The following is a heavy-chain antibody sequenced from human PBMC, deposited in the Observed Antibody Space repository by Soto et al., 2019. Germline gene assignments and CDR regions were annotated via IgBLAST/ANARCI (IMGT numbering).Heavy chain of an antibody. J-gene: IGHJ4*02. Sequence: QVQLVQSGAEVKKPGASVKVSCTASGYTFTSYGISWVRQAPGQGLEWVGWISPYNGNTNYAQKLQGRVTMTTDTSTSTASMELRSLRSDDTAVYYCARHVTGYSNHDYWGQGTLVTVSS. CDR2: ISPYNGNT. V-gene: IGHV1-18*04. D-gene: IGHD5-12*01. CDR3: ARHVTGYSNHDY. CDR1: GYTFTSYG.